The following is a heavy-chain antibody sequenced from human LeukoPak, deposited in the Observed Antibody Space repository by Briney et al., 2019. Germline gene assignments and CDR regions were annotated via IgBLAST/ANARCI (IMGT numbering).Heavy chain of an antibody. CDR3: ARDEGRDYDILTGSNWFAG. CDR2: IWYDGSNK. V-gene: IGHV3-33*01. Sequence: GGSLRLSCAASGFTFSSYGMHWVRQAPGKGLEWVAVIWYDGSNKYYADSVKGRFTISRDNSKNTLYLQMNSLRAEDTAVYYCARDEGRDYDILTGSNWFAGWGQGTLVTVSS. CDR1: GFTFSSYG. J-gene: IGHJ5*02. D-gene: IGHD3-9*01.